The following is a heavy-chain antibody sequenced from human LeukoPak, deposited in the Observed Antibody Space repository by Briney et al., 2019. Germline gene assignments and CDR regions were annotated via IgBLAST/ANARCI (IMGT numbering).Heavy chain of an antibody. J-gene: IGHJ4*02. CDR2: IYYSGST. CDR1: GGSISSYY. V-gene: IGHV4-59*08. CDR3: ARHGSSSYYFDY. D-gene: IGHD6-13*01. Sequence: SETLSLTCTVSGGSISSYYWSWIRQPPGKGLEWIGYIYYSGSTNYNPSLKSRVTISVDTSKNQFSLKLSSVTAADTAVYYCARHGSSSYYFDYWGQGTLVTVSS.